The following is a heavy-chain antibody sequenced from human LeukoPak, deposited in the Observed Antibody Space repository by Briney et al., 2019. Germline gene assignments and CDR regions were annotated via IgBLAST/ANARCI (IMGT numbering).Heavy chain of an antibody. J-gene: IGHJ4*02. Sequence: GGSLRLSCAASGFTFSSYGMHWVRQAPGKGLEWVAVISYDGSNKYYADSVKGRFTISRDNPKNTLYLQMNSLRAEDTAVYYCTRGEVRYSMVSSLQYGGQGTLVTVP. D-gene: IGHD3-10*01. V-gene: IGHV3-30*03. CDR1: GFTFSSYG. CDR3: TRGEVRYSMVSSLQY. CDR2: ISYDGSNK.